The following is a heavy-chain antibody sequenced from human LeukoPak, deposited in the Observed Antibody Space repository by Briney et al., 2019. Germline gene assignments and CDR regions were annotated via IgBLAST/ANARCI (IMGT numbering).Heavy chain of an antibody. CDR3: ARRLGRKFGERFYYYHYLDV. Sequence: SETLSLTCAVYGGSFSGYYWSWIRQPPGKGLEWIGEINHSGSTNYNPSLKSRVTISVDTSKNQFSLKLSSVTAADTAVYYCARRLGRKFGERFYYYHYLDVWGKGTTVTISS. CDR2: INHSGST. CDR1: GGSFSGYY. J-gene: IGHJ6*03. D-gene: IGHD3-10*01. V-gene: IGHV4-34*01.